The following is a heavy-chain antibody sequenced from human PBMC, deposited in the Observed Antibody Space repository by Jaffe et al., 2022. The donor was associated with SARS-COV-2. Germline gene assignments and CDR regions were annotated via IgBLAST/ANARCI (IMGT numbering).Heavy chain of an antibody. CDR1: GFTFSSYG. J-gene: IGHJ3*02. D-gene: IGHD6-19*01. CDR3: AKSLRVAGTGILAFDI. CDR2: ISYDGSNK. Sequence: QVQLVESGGGVVQPGRSLRLSCAASGFTFSSYGMHWVRQAPGKGLEWVAVISYDGSNKYYADSVKGRFTISRDNSKNTLYLQMNSLRAEDTAVYYCAKSLRVAGTGILAFDIWGQGTMVTVSS. V-gene: IGHV3-30*18.